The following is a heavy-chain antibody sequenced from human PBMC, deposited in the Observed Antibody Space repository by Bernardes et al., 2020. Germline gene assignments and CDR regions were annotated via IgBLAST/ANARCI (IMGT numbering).Heavy chain of an antibody. CDR3: AKEGISPAGVPIIDF. Sequence: GGSLRLSCAASGFIFDEFAMHWVRLSPGKGLEWVSGISWNSNTRGYVDSVKGRFTISRDNAKSSLYLQMNSLRLEDTALYFCAKEGISPAGVPIIDFWGQGALVTVSS. CDR1: GFIFDEFA. CDR2: ISWNSNTR. D-gene: IGHD6-13*01. J-gene: IGHJ4*02. V-gene: IGHV3-9*01.